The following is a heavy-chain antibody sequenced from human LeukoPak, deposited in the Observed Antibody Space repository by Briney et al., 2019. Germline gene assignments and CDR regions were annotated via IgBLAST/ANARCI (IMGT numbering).Heavy chain of an antibody. CDR1: GFTFSNYW. D-gene: IGHD4-23*01. Sequence: PGGSLRLSCAASGFTFSNYWMSWVRQAPGKGLEWVANIKHDGSDKYYLDSVKGRFTISRDNAKNTLYLQMNSLRAEDTAVYYCARDPDYGGNGDYWGQGTLVTVSS. CDR3: ARDPDYGGNGDY. V-gene: IGHV3-7*01. J-gene: IGHJ4*02. CDR2: IKHDGSDK.